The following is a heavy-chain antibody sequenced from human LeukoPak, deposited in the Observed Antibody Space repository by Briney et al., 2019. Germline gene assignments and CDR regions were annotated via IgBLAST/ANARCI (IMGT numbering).Heavy chain of an antibody. D-gene: IGHD3-22*01. Sequence: PGGSLRLSCAASGFTFSGNWMSWVRQAPGKGLEWLANIDEDGSGKYYMDSVKGRFTISRDNARNSLYLQINSLRADDTAVYYCARDAKYYHDSRGYHWGQGTLVTVSS. CDR3: ARDAKYYHDSRGYH. CDR2: IDEDGSGK. J-gene: IGHJ4*02. CDR1: GFTFSGNW. V-gene: IGHV3-7*01.